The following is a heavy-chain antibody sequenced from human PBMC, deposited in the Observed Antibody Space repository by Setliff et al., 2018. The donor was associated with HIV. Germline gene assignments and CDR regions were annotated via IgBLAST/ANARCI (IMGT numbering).Heavy chain of an antibody. Sequence: PSETLSLTCAVSGYSISSGYYWGWIRQPPGKGLEWIGAIYHSGSSYYSPSLKSRVTLFLDTSKNQFSLTLNSLTAADTAVYSCARLAGQRTIAAADYFFDFWGQGALVTVSS. CDR2: IYHSGSS. CDR1: GYSISSGYY. D-gene: IGHD6-13*01. J-gene: IGHJ4*02. V-gene: IGHV4-38-2*01. CDR3: ARLAGQRTIAAADYFFDF.